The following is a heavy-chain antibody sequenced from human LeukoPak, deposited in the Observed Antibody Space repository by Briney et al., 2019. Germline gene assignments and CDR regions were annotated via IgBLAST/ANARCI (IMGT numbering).Heavy chain of an antibody. V-gene: IGHV3-33*08. Sequence: PGGSLRLSCAASGFTFSSYGMHWVRQAPGKGLEWVAVIWYDGSNKYYADSVKGRFTISRDNSKNTLYLQMNSLRAEDTAVYYCARVRDTAMAPYYYYGMDVWGQGTTVTVSS. J-gene: IGHJ6*02. CDR2: IWYDGSNK. D-gene: IGHD5-18*01. CDR3: ARVRDTAMAPYYYYGMDV. CDR1: GFTFSSYG.